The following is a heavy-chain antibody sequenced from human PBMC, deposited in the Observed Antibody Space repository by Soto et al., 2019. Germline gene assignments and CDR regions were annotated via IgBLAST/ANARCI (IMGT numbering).Heavy chain of an antibody. V-gene: IGHV4-30-4*01. CDR3: ARGIVVVPAAPNWFDT. J-gene: IGHJ5*02. D-gene: IGHD2-2*01. Sequence: SETLSLTCTVSGGSISSGDYYWSWIRQPPGKGLEWIGYTYYSGSTYYNPSLKSRVTISVDTSKNQFSLKLSSVTAADTAVYYCARGIVVVPAAPNWFDTWGQGTLVTVSS. CDR1: GGSISSGDYY. CDR2: TYYSGST.